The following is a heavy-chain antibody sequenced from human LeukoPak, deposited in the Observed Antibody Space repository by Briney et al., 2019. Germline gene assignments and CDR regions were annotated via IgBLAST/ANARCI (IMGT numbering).Heavy chain of an antibody. Sequence: PGGSLRLSCTASGYTFSSYSMTWVRQAPGKGLEWVSAISGSGVNTYYADSVKGRFTISRDNSKNTLYLQMNSLRADDTAIYYCAKVVSGGNCYQSDYWGQGTLVTVSS. J-gene: IGHJ4*02. CDR2: ISGSGVNT. D-gene: IGHD2-15*01. V-gene: IGHV3-23*01. CDR1: GYTFSSYS. CDR3: AKVVSGGNCYQSDY.